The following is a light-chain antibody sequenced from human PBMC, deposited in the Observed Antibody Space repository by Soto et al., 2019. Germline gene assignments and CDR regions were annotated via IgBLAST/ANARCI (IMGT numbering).Light chain of an antibody. CDR3: QQYSSYPLT. V-gene: IGKV1-5*03. J-gene: IGKJ4*01. Sequence: DLQMTQSPSTLSASVGDRVTITCRASQSISSWLAWYQQKPGKAPKLLIYKASSLESGVPSGFSGSGSGTEFTLTISSLQPDDFATYYCQQYSSYPLTFGGGTKVEIK. CDR1: QSISSW. CDR2: KAS.